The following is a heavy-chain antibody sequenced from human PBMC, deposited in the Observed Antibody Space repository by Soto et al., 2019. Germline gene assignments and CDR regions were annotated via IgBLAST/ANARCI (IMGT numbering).Heavy chain of an antibody. CDR3: AKDYDILTGYYLGGRGDFDY. CDR2: ISYDGSNK. D-gene: IGHD3-9*01. CDR1: GFTFSSYG. V-gene: IGHV3-30*18. J-gene: IGHJ4*02. Sequence: QVQLVESGGGVVQPGRSLRLSCAASGFTFSSYGMHWVRQAPGKGLEWVAVISYDGSNKYYADSVKGLFTISRDNYKYTLYLQMNSLRADDTAVYYCAKDYDILTGYYLGGRGDFDYWGQGTLVTVSS.